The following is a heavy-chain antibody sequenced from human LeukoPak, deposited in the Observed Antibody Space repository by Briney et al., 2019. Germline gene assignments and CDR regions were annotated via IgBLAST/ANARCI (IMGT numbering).Heavy chain of an antibody. CDR3: AKDDDWGRYKH. D-gene: IGHD3-16*01. CDR1: GFTFSSYE. CDR2: ISSSGSTI. V-gene: IGHV3-48*03. Sequence: GGSLRLSCAASGFTFSSYEMNWVRQAPGKGLEWVSYISSSGSTIYYADSVKGRFTISRDNAKNSLYLQMNSLRAEDTAVYYCAKDDDWGRYKHWGQGTLVTVSS. J-gene: IGHJ1*01.